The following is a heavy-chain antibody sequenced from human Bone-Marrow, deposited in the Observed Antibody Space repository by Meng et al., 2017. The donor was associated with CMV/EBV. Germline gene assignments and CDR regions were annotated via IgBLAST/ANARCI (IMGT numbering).Heavy chain of an antibody. V-gene: IGHV4-39*07. J-gene: IGHJ4*02. CDR2: IYYSGNT. CDR3: ARMKFLEWLYDY. Sequence: GSLRLSCSVSGGSISSSDYYWGWIRQPPGKGLEWIGSIYYSGNTYYNPSLKSRVTISVDTSKNQFSLKLSSVTAADTAVYYCARMKFLEWLYDYWGQGTLVTVSS. CDR1: GGSISSSDYY. D-gene: IGHD3-3*01.